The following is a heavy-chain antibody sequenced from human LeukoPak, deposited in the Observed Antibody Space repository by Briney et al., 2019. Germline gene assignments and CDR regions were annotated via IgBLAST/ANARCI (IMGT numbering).Heavy chain of an antibody. V-gene: IGHV4-39*07. D-gene: IGHD3-22*01. Sequence: EPSETLSLTCTVSGGSISSSSYYWGWIRQPPGKGLEWIGSIYYSGSTYYNPSLKSRVTISVDTSKNQFSLKLSSVTAADTAVYYCARARKLTYYYDSSDHHYFDYWGQGTLVTASS. CDR2: IYYSGST. CDR1: GGSISSSSYY. J-gene: IGHJ4*02. CDR3: ARARKLTYYYDSSDHHYFDY.